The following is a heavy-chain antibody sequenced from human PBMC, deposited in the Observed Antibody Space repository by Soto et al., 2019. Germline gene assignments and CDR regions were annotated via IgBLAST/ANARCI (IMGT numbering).Heavy chain of an antibody. CDR1: GFTFSSYS. Sequence: GGSLRLSCAASGFTFSSYSMNWVRQAPGKGLEWVSYISSSSSTIYYADSVKGRFTISRDNAKNSLYLQMNSLRDGDTAVYYCARALSGSYSYFDYWGQGTLVTVSS. D-gene: IGHD1-26*01. J-gene: IGHJ4*02. V-gene: IGHV3-48*02. CDR3: ARALSGSYSYFDY. CDR2: ISSSSSTI.